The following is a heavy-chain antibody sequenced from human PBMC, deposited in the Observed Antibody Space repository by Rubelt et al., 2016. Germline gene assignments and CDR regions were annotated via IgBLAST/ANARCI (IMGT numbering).Heavy chain of an antibody. D-gene: IGHD5-12*01. J-gene: IGHJ4*02. CDR1: GYRFTKYW. CDR2: IHAGDSAT. CDR3: SRLMGYSTIDY. Sequence: EVQLVQSGAEVKKPGESLKISCKGSGYRFTKYWIGWVRQMTGKGLEWMGIIHAGDSATRYSPSFQGQVTISADKSINTAYLQWSSLKASDTAIYYCSRLMGYSTIDYWGQGTLVTVSS. V-gene: IGHV5-51*01.